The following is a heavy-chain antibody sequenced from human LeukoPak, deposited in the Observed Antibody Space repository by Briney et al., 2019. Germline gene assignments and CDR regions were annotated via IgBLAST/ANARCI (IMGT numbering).Heavy chain of an antibody. J-gene: IGHJ4*02. CDR3: ARSLWPEDY. CDR1: GFTFSDFY. Sequence: PGGSLRLSCAASGFTFSDFYISWVRESPGKGLEWVASINQDGTGKYYVASVKGRFTISRDNAKKSVWLQMTSLRADDTAVYYCARSLWPEDYWGQGTLLTVSS. D-gene: IGHD3-16*01. CDR2: INQDGTGK. V-gene: IGHV3-7*01.